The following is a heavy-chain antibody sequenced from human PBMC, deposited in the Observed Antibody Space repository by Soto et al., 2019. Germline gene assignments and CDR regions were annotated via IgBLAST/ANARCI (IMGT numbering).Heavy chain of an antibody. Sequence: QVQLQQWGAGLLKPSETLSLTCAAYGGSFSGYYWSWVRQPPGKGLEWIGEVNHSGDTNYNPSLRSRVTTSVDTSKNQFSLNLSSVTAADTAVYYCARGHQSYSRSPKYDPWGQGTLVTVSS. CDR1: GGSFSGYY. CDR2: VNHSGDT. CDR3: ARGHQSYSRSPKYDP. V-gene: IGHV4-34*01. D-gene: IGHD6-6*01. J-gene: IGHJ5*02.